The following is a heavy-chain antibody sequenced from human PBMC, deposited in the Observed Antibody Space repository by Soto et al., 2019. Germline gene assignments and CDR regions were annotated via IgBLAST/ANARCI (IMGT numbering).Heavy chain of an antibody. J-gene: IGHJ4*02. CDR2: ISGSGVST. Sequence: GSLRLSCAASRFTFSNYAMSWVRQAPGKGLEWVSAISGSGVSTYYADSVKGRFTISRDNSKNTLYLQMNSLRAEDTAVYYCAKSPGMYYYDSSGYYHYDYWGQGTLVTVSS. V-gene: IGHV3-23*01. CDR3: AKSPGMYYYDSSGYYHYDY. CDR1: RFTFSNYA. D-gene: IGHD3-22*01.